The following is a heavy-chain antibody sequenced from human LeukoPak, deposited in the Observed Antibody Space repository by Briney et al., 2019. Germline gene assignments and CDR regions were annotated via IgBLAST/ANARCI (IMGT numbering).Heavy chain of an antibody. V-gene: IGHV4-34*01. CDR3: ARVYSSWEFDY. D-gene: IGHD6-13*01. CDR2: IYHSGST. CDR1: GGSFSGYY. J-gene: IGHJ4*02. Sequence: SETLSLTCAVYGGSFSGYYWSWIRQPPGKGLEWIGEIYHSGSTNYNPSLKSRVTISVDKSKNQFSLKLSSVTAADTAVYYCARVYSSWEFDYWGQGTLVTVSS.